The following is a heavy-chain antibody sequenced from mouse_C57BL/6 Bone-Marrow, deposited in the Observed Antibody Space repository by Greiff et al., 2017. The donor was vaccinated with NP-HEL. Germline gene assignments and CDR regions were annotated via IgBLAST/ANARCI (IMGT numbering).Heavy chain of an antibody. D-gene: IGHD2-3*01. J-gene: IGHJ3*01. CDR2: IYWDDDK. CDR1: GFSLSTSGMG. CDR3: ARVHYDGYSTWFAY. V-gene: IGHV8-12*01. Sequence: ESGPGILQSSQTLSLTCSFSGFSLSTSGMGVSWIRQPSGKGLEWLAHIYWDDDKRYNPSLKSRLTISKDTSRNQVFLKITSVDTADTATYYCARVHYDGYSTWFAYWGQGTLVTVSA.